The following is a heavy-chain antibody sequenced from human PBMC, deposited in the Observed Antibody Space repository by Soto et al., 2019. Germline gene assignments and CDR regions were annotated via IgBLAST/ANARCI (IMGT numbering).Heavy chain of an antibody. J-gene: IGHJ5*02. D-gene: IGHD2-2*01. CDR3: ARGRHFCSSNTCSRWCDP. V-gene: IGHV5-51*01. CDR1: GYIFVSYW. Sequence: PAESLKLSCKGSGYIFVSYWIAWLRQKPGKGLEWMGTIYPADSDTRYSPSFQRQVTISVDLSIRTAYLQWSSLRASDTAMYVWARGRHFCSSNTCSRWCDPCGQGTLVTVSS. CDR2: IYPADSDT.